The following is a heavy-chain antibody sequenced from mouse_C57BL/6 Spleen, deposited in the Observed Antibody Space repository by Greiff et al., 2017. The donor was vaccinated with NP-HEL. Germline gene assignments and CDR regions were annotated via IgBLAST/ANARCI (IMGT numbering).Heavy chain of an antibody. Sequence: QVQLKQSGPGLVQPSQSLSITCTVSGFSLTSYGVHWVRQSPGKGLEWLGVIWSGGSTDYNAAFISRLSISKDNSKSQVFFKMNSLQADDTAIYYCARNYGAYDYEFAYWGQGTLVTVSA. CDR3: ARNYGAYDYEFAY. J-gene: IGHJ3*01. CDR1: GFSLTSYG. V-gene: IGHV2-2*01. CDR2: IWSGGST. D-gene: IGHD2-4*01.